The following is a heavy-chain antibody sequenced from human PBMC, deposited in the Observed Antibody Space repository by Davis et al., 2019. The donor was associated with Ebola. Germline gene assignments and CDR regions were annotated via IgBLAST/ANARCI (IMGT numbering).Heavy chain of an antibody. J-gene: IGHJ4*02. CDR1: GYTFTSYY. D-gene: IGHD2-2*01. CDR3: ARGGNIVVVPAAMIDY. CDR2: INAGNGNT. V-gene: IGHV1-3*01. Sequence: ASVKVSCKASGYTFTSYYMHWVRQAPAQRLEWMGWINAGNGNTKYSQKFQGRVTITRDTSASTAYMELSSLRSEDTAVYYCARGGNIVVVPAAMIDYWGQGTLVTVSS.